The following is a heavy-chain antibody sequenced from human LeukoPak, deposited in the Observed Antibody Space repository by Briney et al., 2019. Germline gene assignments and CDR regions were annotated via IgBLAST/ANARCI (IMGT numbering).Heavy chain of an antibody. J-gene: IGHJ4*02. CDR1: GFIFSNFG. CDR2: ISTTSSTI. Sequence: QPGGSLRLSCAASGFIFSNFGMNWVRQAPGKGLQWLSYISTTSSTIYYADSVKGRFTISRDNAKNSLYLQMNSLRDEDTAVYYCARGETAVTSYLHYWGQGTLVTVSS. V-gene: IGHV3-48*02. D-gene: IGHD4-17*01. CDR3: ARGETAVTSYLHY.